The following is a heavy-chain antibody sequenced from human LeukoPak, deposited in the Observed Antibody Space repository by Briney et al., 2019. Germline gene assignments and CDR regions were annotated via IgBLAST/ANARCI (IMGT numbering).Heavy chain of an antibody. CDR3: ARAHLGYYYT. Sequence: SETLSLTCTVSGGSISSGGYYWSWIRQHPGKGLEWIGYIYYSGSTYYNQSLKSRVTISVDTSKNQFSLKLSSVTAADTAVYYCARAHLGYYYTWGQGTLVTVSS. D-gene: IGHD3-22*01. J-gene: IGHJ5*02. CDR2: IYYSGST. CDR1: GGSISSGGYY. V-gene: IGHV4-31*03.